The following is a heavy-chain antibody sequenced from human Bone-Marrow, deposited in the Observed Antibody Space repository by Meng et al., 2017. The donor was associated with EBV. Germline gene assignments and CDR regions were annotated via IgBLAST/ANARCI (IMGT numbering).Heavy chain of an antibody. J-gene: IGHJ4*02. V-gene: IGHV3-30*18. CDR1: GFTFSSYG. CDR2: ISYDGSNK. Sequence: QVLLVGSGGGVVQPGRSLRLACAASGFTFSSYGMHWVRQAPGKGLEWVAVISYDGSNKYYADSVKGRFTISRDNSKNTLYLQMNSLRAEDTAVYYCAKDLDLYFDYWGQGTLVTVSS. CDR3: AKDLDLYFDY.